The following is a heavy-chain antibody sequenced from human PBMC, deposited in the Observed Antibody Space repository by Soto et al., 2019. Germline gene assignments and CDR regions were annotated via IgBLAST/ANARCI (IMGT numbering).Heavy chain of an antibody. Sequence: EVQLLESGGGLVQPRGSLRLSCAASGFTFSDYAMSWVRQAPGKGLDWVSAISSSGDHTFYADSVKGRFTISRDNSKNTLYLQVNSLRAEDTAVYYCAKLLRPGLQFFDFWGQGTLVTVSS. CDR2: ISSSGDHT. D-gene: IGHD4-4*01. CDR3: AKLLRPGLQFFDF. J-gene: IGHJ4*02. V-gene: IGHV3-23*01. CDR1: GFTFSDYA.